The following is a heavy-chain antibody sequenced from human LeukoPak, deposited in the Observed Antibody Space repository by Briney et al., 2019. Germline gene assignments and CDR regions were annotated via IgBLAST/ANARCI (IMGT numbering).Heavy chain of an antibody. J-gene: IGHJ4*02. CDR1: GFTFDDYD. D-gene: IGHD6-6*01. CDR2: INWNGGST. CDR3: AKDKSSSSPYFFDY. V-gene: IGHV3-20*04. Sequence: GGSLRLSCAASGFTFDDYDMSWVRQAPGKGLEWVSGINWNGGSTGYADSVKGRFTIARDNAKNSLYLQMNSLRAEDTAVYFCAKDKSSSSPYFFDYWGQGTLVTVSS.